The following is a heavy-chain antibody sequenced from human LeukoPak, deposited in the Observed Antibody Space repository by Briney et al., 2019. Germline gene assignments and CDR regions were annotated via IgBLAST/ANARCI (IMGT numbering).Heavy chain of an antibody. D-gene: IGHD6-13*01. V-gene: IGHV1-69*13. CDR2: IIPIFGTA. CDR1: GGTFSSYA. CDR3: ARGPPQQLVSPYYYYYYYMDV. J-gene: IGHJ6*03. Sequence: ASVKVSCKASGGTFSSYAISWVRQAPGQGLEWMGGIIPIFGTANYAQKFQGRVTITADESTSTAYMELSSLRSEDTAVYYCARGPPQQLVSPYYYYYYYMDVWGKGTTVTISS.